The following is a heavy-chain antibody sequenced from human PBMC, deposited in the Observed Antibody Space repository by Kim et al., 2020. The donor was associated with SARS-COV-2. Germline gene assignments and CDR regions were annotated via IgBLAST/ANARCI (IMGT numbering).Heavy chain of an antibody. J-gene: IGHJ4*02. D-gene: IGHD4-17*01. Sequence: STNDHPSLKGRATISLDTPKNQFSLRLNSVTAADTAVYYCATYGGNSGFDYWGQGTLVTVSS. V-gene: IGHV4-59*01. CDR2: ST. CDR3: ATYGGNSGFDY.